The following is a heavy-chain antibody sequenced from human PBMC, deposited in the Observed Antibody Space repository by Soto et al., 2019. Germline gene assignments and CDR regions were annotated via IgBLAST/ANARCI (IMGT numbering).Heavy chain of an antibody. J-gene: IGHJ4*02. CDR1: GFTFNTFE. V-gene: IGHV3-23*01. D-gene: IGHD3-16*02. Sequence: EVPLLESGGGLVQPGGSLRLSCAASGFTFNTFEMSWVRQAPGRGLEWVSFISDDSSRTYYADAVKGRFTISRDNSKYTLYLQMNSLTAEDTALYACVKGWSLDFWGQGTLVTVSS. CDR2: ISDDSSRT. CDR3: VKGWSLDF.